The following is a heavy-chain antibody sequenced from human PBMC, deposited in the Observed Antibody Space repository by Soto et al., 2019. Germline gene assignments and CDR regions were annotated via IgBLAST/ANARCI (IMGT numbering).Heavy chain of an antibody. D-gene: IGHD2-21*02. CDR1: GYSFTSYW. Sequence: EVQLVQSGAEVKKPGESLKISCKGSGYSFTSYWIGWVRQMPGKGLEWMGIIYPGDSDTRYSPSFQGQVTISADKSIXTXXLQWSSLKASDTAMYYCARRMAYCGGDCYNNYFDYWGQGTLVTVSS. CDR2: IYPGDSDT. V-gene: IGHV5-51*03. CDR3: ARRMAYCGGDCYNNYFDY. J-gene: IGHJ4*02.